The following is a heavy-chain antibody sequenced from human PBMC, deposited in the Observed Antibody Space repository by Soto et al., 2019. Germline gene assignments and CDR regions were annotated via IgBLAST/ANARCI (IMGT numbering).Heavy chain of an antibody. J-gene: IGHJ6*02. CDR3: ARVVMTTGTASYYYGMDV. D-gene: IGHD4-4*01. CDR1: GGTFSSYA. Sequence: QVQLVQSGAEVKKPGSSVTVSCKASGGTFSSYAISWVRQAPGQGLEWMGRIIPLIGTANYAQKFQGRVTITADESTSTAYMELTILRSEDTAVYYCARVVMTTGTASYYYGMDVWGQGTTVTVSS. CDR2: IIPLIGTA. V-gene: IGHV1-69*18.